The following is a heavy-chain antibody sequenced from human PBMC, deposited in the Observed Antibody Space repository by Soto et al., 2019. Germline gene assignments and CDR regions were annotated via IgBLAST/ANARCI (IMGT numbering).Heavy chain of an antibody. D-gene: IGHD3-10*01. CDR3: AHRLADVTTWSAGSFDY. J-gene: IGHJ4*02. Sequence: QITLKESGPTLVKPTQTLTLTCTFSGFSLTTYGVGVGWIRQPPGKALEWLALIYWDDDKRYSPSLKSRLTITKYTSKNQVVLTVTNMDPVDTATYYCAHRLADVTTWSAGSFDYWGQGTLVTVSS. V-gene: IGHV2-5*02. CDR1: GFSLTTYGVG. CDR2: IYWDDDK.